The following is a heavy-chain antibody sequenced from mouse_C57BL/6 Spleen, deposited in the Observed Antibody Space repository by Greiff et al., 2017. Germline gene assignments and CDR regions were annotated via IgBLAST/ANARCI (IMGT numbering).Heavy chain of an antibody. V-gene: IGHV1-82*01. Sequence: QVQLQQSGPELVKPGASVKISCKASGYAFSSSWMNWVKQRPGKGLEWIGRIYPGDGDTNYNGKFKGKATLTADKSSSTAYMQLSSLTSENSAVYFCERESYYGNYLYYAMDYWGQGTSVTVSS. CDR1: GYAFSSSW. J-gene: IGHJ4*01. CDR3: ERESYYGNYLYYAMDY. CDR2: IYPGDGDT. D-gene: IGHD2-1*01.